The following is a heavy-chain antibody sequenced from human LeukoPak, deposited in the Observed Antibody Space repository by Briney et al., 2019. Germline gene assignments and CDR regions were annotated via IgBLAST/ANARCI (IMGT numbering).Heavy chain of an antibody. Sequence: ASVKVSCKASGYDFLKYDITWVRQAPGQGLEWMGWINPNSGGTNYAQKFQGRVTMTRDTSISTAYMELSRLRSDDTAVYYCARVGMGYDILTGYYPVWGQGTTVTVSS. J-gene: IGHJ6*02. CDR3: ARVGMGYDILTGYYPV. D-gene: IGHD3-9*01. CDR2: INPNSGGT. CDR1: GYDFLKYD. V-gene: IGHV1-2*02.